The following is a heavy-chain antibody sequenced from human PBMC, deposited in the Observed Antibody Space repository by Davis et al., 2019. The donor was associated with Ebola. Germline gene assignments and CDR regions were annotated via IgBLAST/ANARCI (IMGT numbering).Heavy chain of an antibody. J-gene: IGHJ6*02. CDR3: AKDKTIFGYYGMDV. CDR2: ISGDGGST. Sequence: GESLKISCAASGFTFDDYAMHWVRQAPGKGLEWVSLISGDGGSTYYADSVKGRFTISRDNSTNSLYLQMNSLRTEDTALYYCAKDKTIFGYYGMDVWGQGTTVTVSS. CDR1: GFTFDDYA. V-gene: IGHV3-43*02. D-gene: IGHD3-3*01.